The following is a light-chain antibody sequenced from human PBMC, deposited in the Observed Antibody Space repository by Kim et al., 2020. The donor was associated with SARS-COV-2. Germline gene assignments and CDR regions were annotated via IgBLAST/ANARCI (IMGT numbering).Light chain of an antibody. CDR3: SSYASLSTLV. CDR1: SSDVGGYNY. J-gene: IGLJ3*02. V-gene: IGLV2-14*01. Sequence: QSALTQPASVSGSPGQSITISCTGTSSDVGGYNYVSWYQQHPGKVPKLMIYDVNKRPSGVSNRFSGSKSGNTASLTISGLQAEDEADYYCSSYASLSTLVFGGGTQLTVL. CDR2: DVN.